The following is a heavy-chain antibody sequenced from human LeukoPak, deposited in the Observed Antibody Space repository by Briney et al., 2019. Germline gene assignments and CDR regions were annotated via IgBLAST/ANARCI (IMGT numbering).Heavy chain of an antibody. CDR1: GFTFSSYS. D-gene: IGHD3-10*01. Sequence: GGSLRLSCAASGFTFSSYSMNWVRQAPGTGLEWVSSISSSSSYIYYADTVQGRFTISRDNAKNSLYLQMNSLRAEDTAVYYCARDGYYGSGSYSYYYGMDVWGKGTTVTVSS. V-gene: IGHV3-21*01. CDR2: ISSSSSYI. CDR3: ARDGYYGSGSYSYYYGMDV. J-gene: IGHJ6*04.